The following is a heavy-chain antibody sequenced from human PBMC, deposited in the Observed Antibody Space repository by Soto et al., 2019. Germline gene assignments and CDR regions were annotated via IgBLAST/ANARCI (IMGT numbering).Heavy chain of an antibody. J-gene: IGHJ4*02. V-gene: IGHV3-7*03. CDR2: MNEDGSER. Sequence: GGSLRLSCAVSGFSFSSAWMTWIRQAPGKGLERVAIMNEDGSERYYVDSVKGRFTISRDNAKNALFLQMNSLRVEDTAVYFCARDRAYSRFDYWGQGSLVIVSS. D-gene: IGHD4-4*01. CDR1: GFSFSSAW. CDR3: ARDRAYSRFDY.